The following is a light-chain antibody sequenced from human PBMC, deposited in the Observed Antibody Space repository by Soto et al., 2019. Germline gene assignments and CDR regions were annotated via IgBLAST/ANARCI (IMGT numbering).Light chain of an antibody. CDR1: QSFRGL. CDR3: QKRSNWPIT. CDR2: DAS. J-gene: IGKJ5*01. Sequence: EVVLTQSPVTLSLSPGERATLSCRASQSFRGLLAWYQQKPGQAPRLLIYDASNRATGIPDRFSGSGSGTDFTLTISSLEPEDFAVYYCQKRSNWPITCGQGTRLEIK. V-gene: IGKV3-11*01.